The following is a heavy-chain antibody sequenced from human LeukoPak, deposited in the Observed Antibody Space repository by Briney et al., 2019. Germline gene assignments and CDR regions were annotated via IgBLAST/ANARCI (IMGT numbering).Heavy chain of an antibody. D-gene: IGHD3-9*01. CDR1: GFTFSSYA. J-gene: IGHJ4*02. Sequence: PGRSLRLSCAASGFTFSSYAMHWVRQAPGKGLEWVAVISYDGSNKYYADSVKGRFTISRDNSKNTLYLQMNSLRAKDTAVYYCARDPHYDILTGYCDYWGQGTLVTVSS. V-gene: IGHV3-30*04. CDR2: ISYDGSNK. CDR3: ARDPHYDILTGYCDY.